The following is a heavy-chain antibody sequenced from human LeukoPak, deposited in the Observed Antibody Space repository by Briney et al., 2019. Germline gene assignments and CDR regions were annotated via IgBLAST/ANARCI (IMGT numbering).Heavy chain of an antibody. CDR2: ISWNSGSI. Sequence: GGSLRLSCAASGFTFDDYAMHWVRQAPGKGLEWVSGISWNSGSIGYAVSVKGRFTISRDNAKNSLYLQMNSLRAEDTALYYCAKDWDSGYSYYFDYWGQGTLVTVSS. CDR3: AKDWDSGYSYYFDY. V-gene: IGHV3-9*01. J-gene: IGHJ4*02. D-gene: IGHD5-12*01. CDR1: GFTFDDYA.